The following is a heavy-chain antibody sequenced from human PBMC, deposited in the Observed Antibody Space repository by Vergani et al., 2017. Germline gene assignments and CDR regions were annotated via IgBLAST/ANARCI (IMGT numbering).Heavy chain of an antibody. V-gene: IGHV3-23*01. CDR3: VKDAGSYEDCFDS. CDR2: LTGGGGST. Sequence: EVQLLESGGSLKQPGGSVRLSCAASGFTFSTYAMHWVRQAPGKGLEWVSALTGGGGSTYYADSFKGRFIISRDNSRDTLYLQMNSLRPEDTDTYYCVKDAGSYEDCFDSWGQGTLVTVSS. CDR1: GFTFSTYA. D-gene: IGHD1-26*01. J-gene: IGHJ4*02.